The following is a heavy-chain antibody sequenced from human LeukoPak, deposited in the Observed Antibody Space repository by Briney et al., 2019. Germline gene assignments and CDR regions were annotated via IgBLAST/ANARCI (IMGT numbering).Heavy chain of an antibody. V-gene: IGHV1-46*01. CDR2: IDPSSGGS. CDR1: GYTFTTYF. J-gene: IGHJ3*02. CDR3: ARPRYTNSQDAFDI. D-gene: IGHD3-9*01. Sequence: GVSVKVSCKASGYTFTTYFLHWVRQAPGQGLEWMGIIDPSSGGSTSAQKFQVRVTMTRDMSTSTVYMELSSLTSEDTAVYYCARPRYTNSQDAFDIWGQGTMVTVSS.